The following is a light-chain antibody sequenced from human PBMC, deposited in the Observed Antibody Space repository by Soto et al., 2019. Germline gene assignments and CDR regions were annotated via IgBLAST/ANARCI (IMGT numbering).Light chain of an antibody. Sequence: EIVLTQSPATLSLPPGERATLSCRASQNVSSYLGRYQQKPYQAPRLLIFDASKRATGIPASFSGSVSGAAFLLPSSSLDRKDFADYYCQRRGNWPRTFGQGTKVEI. CDR3: QRRGNWPRT. CDR1: QNVSSY. V-gene: IGKV3-11*01. CDR2: DAS. J-gene: IGKJ1*01.